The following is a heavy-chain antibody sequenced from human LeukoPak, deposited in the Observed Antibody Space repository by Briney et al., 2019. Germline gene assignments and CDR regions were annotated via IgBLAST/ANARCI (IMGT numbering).Heavy chain of an antibody. CDR1: GGSIGSSNW. CDR3: ARRPYISGYDLEN. V-gene: IGHV4-4*02. CDR2: IYHSGST. D-gene: IGHD5-12*01. J-gene: IGHJ4*02. Sequence: SETLSLTCAVSGGSIGSSNWWSWVRQPPGKGLEWIGEIYHSGSTNYNPSLKSRVTISVDKSKNQFSLKLSSVTAADTAVYYCARRPYISGYDLENWGQGTLVTVSS.